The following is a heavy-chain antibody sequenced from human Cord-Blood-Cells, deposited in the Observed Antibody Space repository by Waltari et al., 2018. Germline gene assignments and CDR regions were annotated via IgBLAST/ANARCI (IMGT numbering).Heavy chain of an antibody. CDR3: ATGVVVVAATHYYYYMDV. Sequence: QVQLVQSGAEVKKPGASVKVSCKVSGYTLTELSMHWVRQAPGKGREWMGGFDPEDGETIYAQKFQGRVTMTEDTSTDTAYMELSSLRSEDTAVYYCATGVVVVAATHYYYYMDVWGKGTTVTVSS. V-gene: IGHV1-24*01. CDR2: FDPEDGET. D-gene: IGHD2-15*01. J-gene: IGHJ6*03. CDR1: GYTLTELS.